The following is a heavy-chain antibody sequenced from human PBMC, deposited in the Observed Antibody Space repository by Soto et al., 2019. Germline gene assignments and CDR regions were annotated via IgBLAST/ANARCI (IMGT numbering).Heavy chain of an antibody. J-gene: IGHJ6*01. V-gene: IGHV3-23*01. CDR1: GFPFNNYA. CDR2: ISGSGGST. D-gene: IGHD3-3*01. Sequence: GVSLRLCCAASGFPFNNYAMSLVRQAPGKGLEWVSGISGSGGSTYYADSVNGRFTISRYNSKNILYVQMNSLRVEDTAVYYCAKDTLWSGYPYNMDVWGQGTLVTVSS. CDR3: AKDTLWSGYPYNMDV.